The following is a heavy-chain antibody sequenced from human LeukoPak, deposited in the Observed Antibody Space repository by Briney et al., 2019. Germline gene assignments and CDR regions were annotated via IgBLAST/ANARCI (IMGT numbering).Heavy chain of an antibody. CDR3: AKDRGY. CDR1: GFTFSTFA. J-gene: IGHJ4*02. Sequence: GGSLRLSCVASGFTFSTFAMSWVRQAPGKGLEWVSAIRANGGATYYADSVKGRFTISRDNSKNTLYLQMNSLRAEDTAIYYCAKDRGYWGQGTLVTVSS. CDR2: IRANGGAT. V-gene: IGHV3-23*01.